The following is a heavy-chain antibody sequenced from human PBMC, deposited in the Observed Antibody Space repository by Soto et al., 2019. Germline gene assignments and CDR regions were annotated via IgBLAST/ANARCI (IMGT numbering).Heavy chain of an antibody. J-gene: IGHJ4*02. V-gene: IGHV4-31*03. CDR3: ARTKCSGGGCYSWPLDY. D-gene: IGHD2-15*01. CDR1: GGSITTGGYY. Sequence: SETLSLTCTVSGGSITTGGYYWSWIRQLPGKGLEWIGHRYYSESTYYNPSLKSRVSISLDTSKNQFSLKLSFVTAADTAMYYCARTKCSGGGCYSWPLDYWGQGTPVTVSS. CDR2: RYYSEST.